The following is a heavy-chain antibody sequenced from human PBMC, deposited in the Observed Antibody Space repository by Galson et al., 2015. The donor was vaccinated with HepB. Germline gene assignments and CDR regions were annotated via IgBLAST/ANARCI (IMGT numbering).Heavy chain of an antibody. CDR3: ARVRISDRAFDI. V-gene: IGHV1-46*03. CDR1: GYTFTSYY. CDR2: INPSGGST. J-gene: IGHJ3*02. Sequence: SVKVSCKASGYTFTSYYMHWVRQAPGQGLEWMGIINPSGGSTSYAQKFQGRVTMTRDTATSTVNMELSSLKSEDTAVYYCARVRISDRAFDIWGQGTMVTVSS. D-gene: IGHD2/OR15-2a*01.